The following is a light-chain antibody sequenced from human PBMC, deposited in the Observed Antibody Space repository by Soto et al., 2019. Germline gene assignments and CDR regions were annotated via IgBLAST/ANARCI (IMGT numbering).Light chain of an antibody. CDR1: QSVNSNF. CDR3: QQYGSSPPLT. Sequence: EIVLTQSPGTLSLSPGDRATLSCRASQSVNSNFLAWYQQKPGQAPRLLIYGASSRATGIPDTFSGSGSGTDFTLTISRLEPGDFAVYYCQQYGSSPPLTFGGGTKVDI. J-gene: IGKJ4*01. V-gene: IGKV3-20*01. CDR2: GAS.